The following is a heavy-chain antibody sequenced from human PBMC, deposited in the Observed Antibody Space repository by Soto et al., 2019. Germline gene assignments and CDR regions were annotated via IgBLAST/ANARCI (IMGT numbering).Heavy chain of an antibody. CDR2: IYHSGST. D-gene: IGHD2-15*01. CDR3: ARAQVLGGWDY. J-gene: IGHJ4*02. CDR1: GGSISRGGYY. Sequence: QVQLQESGPGLVKPSQTLSLTCTVSGGSISRGGYYWSWIRQPPGKGLEWIGYIYHSGSTYYNPSLKSRVTISVDRSKNQFSLKLSSVTAADTAVYYCARAQVLGGWDYWGQGTLVTVSS. V-gene: IGHV4-30-2*01.